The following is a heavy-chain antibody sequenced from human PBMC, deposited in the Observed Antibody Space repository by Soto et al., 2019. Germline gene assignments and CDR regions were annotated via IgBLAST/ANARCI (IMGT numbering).Heavy chain of an antibody. CDR2: IYPGDSDT. D-gene: IGHD1-26*01. V-gene: IGHV5-51*01. J-gene: IGHJ4*02. Sequence: GESLKISCKGSGYNFANYWIGWVRQMPGKGLEWMGTIYPGDSDTRYSPSFQGQVTISADKSISTAYLQWSSLKASDTAMYFCARHSGNNLSPFDYWGEGTLVTVSS. CDR3: ARHSGNNLSPFDY. CDR1: GYNFANYW.